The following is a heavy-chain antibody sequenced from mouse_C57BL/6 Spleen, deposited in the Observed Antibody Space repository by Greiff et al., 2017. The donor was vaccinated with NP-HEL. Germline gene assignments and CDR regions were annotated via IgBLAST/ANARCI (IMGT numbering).Heavy chain of an antibody. D-gene: IGHD1-1*01. CDR2: IDPSDSYT. J-gene: IGHJ1*03. CDR1: GYTFTSYW. V-gene: IGHV1-69*01. CDR3: AREGYYYGSSRYWYFDV. Sequence: VQLQQPGAELVMPGASVKLSCKASGYTFTSYWMHWVKQRPGQGLEWIGEIDPSDSYTNYNQKFKGKSTLTVDKSSSTAYMQLSSLTSEDSAVYYCAREGYYYGSSRYWYFDVWGTGTTVTVSS.